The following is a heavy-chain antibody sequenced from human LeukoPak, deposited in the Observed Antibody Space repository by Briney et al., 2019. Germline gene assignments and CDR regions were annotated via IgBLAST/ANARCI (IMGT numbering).Heavy chain of an antibody. J-gene: IGHJ6*02. CDR1: GLSFSGHA. D-gene: IGHD3-3*01. CDR2: IRYNGAGT. CDR3: ARRGDVWSDSYAFAMEV. V-gene: IGHV3-23*01. Sequence: QPGGSLRLSCAASGLSFSGHAMSWVRQAPGKGLEWVAAIRYNGAGTFYADSVNGRFTISRDNTKNTLYLQMNSLRPEDTATYYCARRGDVWSDSYAFAMEVWGQGTTVTVSS.